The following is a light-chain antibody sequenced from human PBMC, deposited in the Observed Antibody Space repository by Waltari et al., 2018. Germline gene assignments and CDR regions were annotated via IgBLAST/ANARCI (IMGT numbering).Light chain of an antibody. CDR3: QQYGSSPRT. CDR2: GAS. J-gene: IGKJ1*01. CDR1: QSVSSSY. V-gene: IGKV3-20*01. Sequence: EIVLTQSPGPLPLSPGDRATLSCRASQSVSSSYLAWYQQKPGQAPRLLIYGASSRATGIPDRFSGSGSGTDFTLTISRLEPEDFAVYYCQQYGSSPRTFGQGTKVEIK.